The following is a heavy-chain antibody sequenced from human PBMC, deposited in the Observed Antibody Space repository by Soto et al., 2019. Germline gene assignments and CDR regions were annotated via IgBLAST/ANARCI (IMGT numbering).Heavy chain of an antibody. CDR2: IDSDGSST. V-gene: IGHV3-74*01. CDR1: GFTFGSYW. Sequence: EVQLVESGGGLVQPGGSLRVSCAASGFTFGSYWMNWVRQAPGKGLVWVSRIDSDGSSTTYADSVKGRFTTSRDNAQKTLYLQRSSLRVEDTAVYYCARGRPYGMDVWWQGTTVTVSS. CDR3: ARGRPYGMDV. J-gene: IGHJ6*01.